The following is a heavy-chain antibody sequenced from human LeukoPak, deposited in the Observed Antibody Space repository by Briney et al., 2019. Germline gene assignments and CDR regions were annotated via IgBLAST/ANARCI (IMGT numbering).Heavy chain of an antibody. Sequence: ASVNVSCKGSGYTFTDYHMHWVRQAPGQGLDWMGFINPNSGGTSYAQNFQGRLTMSRDTSIGTAYMELTRLRSEETAVYSCARGARVEDTAGGWFDPWGQGTLVTVSS. CDR2: INPNSGGT. J-gene: IGHJ5*02. V-gene: IGHV1-2*02. CDR1: GYTFTDYH. CDR3: ARGARVEDTAGGWFDP. D-gene: IGHD2-15*01.